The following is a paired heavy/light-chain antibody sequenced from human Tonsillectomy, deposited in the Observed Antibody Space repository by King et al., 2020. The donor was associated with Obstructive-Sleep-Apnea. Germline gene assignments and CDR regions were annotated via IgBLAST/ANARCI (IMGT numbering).Light chain of an antibody. V-gene: IGKV4-1*01. J-gene: IGKJ2*01. CDR3: QQYYDTPYT. Sequence: DIVMTQSPDSLAVSLGERATINCKSSQSILYSTNKRNYLAWHQQKPGQPPKLLISWASTRESGVPDRFSGSGSGTDFTLTISSLQAEDVAVYYCQQYYDTPYTFGQGTKLEIK. CDR2: WAS. CDR1: QSILYSTNKRNY.
Heavy chain of an antibody. J-gene: IGHJ4*02. CDR3: ARGGNDYYFDY. D-gene: IGHD5-12*01. Sequence: QVQLQESGPGLVKPSQILSLSCTVSGGSISRGGYYWSWIRQHPGKGLEWIGYIYYSDSTNYNPSLKSRVTISVDTSKNQFSLRLSSVTAADTAVYYCARGGNDYYFDYWGQGTLVTVSS. CDR2: IYYSDST. V-gene: IGHV4-31*03. CDR1: GGSISRGGYY.